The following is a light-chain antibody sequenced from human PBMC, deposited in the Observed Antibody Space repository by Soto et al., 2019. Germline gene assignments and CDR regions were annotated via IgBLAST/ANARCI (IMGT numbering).Light chain of an antibody. V-gene: IGKV3D-15*01. CDR1: QTVSSN. CDR2: DAT. CDR3: HQYNYWPRT. Sequence: EIVMTQSPATLSVSPGERATLSCRASQTVSSNLAWYQQRPGQAPRLLIHDATTRAIGIPDRFSGSWSGTEFTLTISSLQSEDFAVYYCHQYNYWPRTFGQGTKVDIK. J-gene: IGKJ2*01.